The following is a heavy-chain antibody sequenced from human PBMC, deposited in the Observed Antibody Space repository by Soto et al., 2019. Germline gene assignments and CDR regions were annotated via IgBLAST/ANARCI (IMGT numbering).Heavy chain of an antibody. CDR1: GGSISSSNW. J-gene: IGHJ3*02. Sequence: SETLSLTCAVSGGSISSSNWWSWVRQPPGKGLEWIGEIYHSGSTNYNPSLKSRVTISVDTSKNQFSLKLSSVTAADTAVYYCARGLKYSSRRKCSAFDIRGQGTMVTVSS. V-gene: IGHV4-4*02. CDR2: IYHSGST. D-gene: IGHD6-19*01. CDR3: ARGLKYSSRRKCSAFDI.